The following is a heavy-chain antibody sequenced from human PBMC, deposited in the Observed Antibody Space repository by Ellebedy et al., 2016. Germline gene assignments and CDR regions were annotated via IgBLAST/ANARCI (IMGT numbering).Heavy chain of an antibody. CDR2: INPNSGGT. J-gene: IGHJ4*02. CDR1: GYTFTGYY. D-gene: IGHD4-17*01. CDR3: ARGGRVTTYLPLYYFDY. V-gene: IGHV1-2*02. Sequence: ASVKVSXXASGYTFTGYYMHWVRQAPGQGLEWMGWINPNSGGTNYAQKFQGRVTMTRDTSISTAYMELSRLRSDDTAVYYCARGGRVTTYLPLYYFDYWGQGTLVTVSS.